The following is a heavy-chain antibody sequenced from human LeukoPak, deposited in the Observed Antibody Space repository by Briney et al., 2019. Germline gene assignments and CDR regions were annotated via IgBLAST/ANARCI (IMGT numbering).Heavy chain of an antibody. D-gene: IGHD3-10*01. V-gene: IGHV1-18*01. CDR1: GSTFTSYG. J-gene: IGHJ5*02. CDR2: ISAYNGNT. CDR3: ARDLVVRGLRPNWFDP. Sequence: ASVKVSCKASGSTFTSYGVSWVRQAPGQGLEWMGWISAYNGNTNYAQKLQGRVTMTTDTSTSTAYMELRSLRSDDTAVYYWARDLVVRGLRPNWFDPWGQGTLVTVSS.